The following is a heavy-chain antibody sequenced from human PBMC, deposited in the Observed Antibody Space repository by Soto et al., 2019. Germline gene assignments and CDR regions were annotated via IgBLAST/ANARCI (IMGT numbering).Heavy chain of an antibody. Sequence: QVQLQESGPGLVKPSETLSLTCTVSGGSISGYYWSWIRQPPGKGLEWIGYIYYSGSTNYNPSLKRRVTISIDPSKNQFSLTLSSVTSADTAVYYCARVVTIFGVVNAFDYWGQGTLVTVSS. CDR3: ARVVTIFGVVNAFDY. J-gene: IGHJ4*02. CDR2: IYYSGST. V-gene: IGHV4-59*01. D-gene: IGHD3-3*01. CDR1: GGSISGYY.